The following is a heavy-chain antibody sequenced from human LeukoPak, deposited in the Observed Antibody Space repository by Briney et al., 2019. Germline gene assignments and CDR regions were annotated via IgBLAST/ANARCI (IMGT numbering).Heavy chain of an antibody. CDR2: IYYSGST. CDR3: ARLDYGDYFNFDY. V-gene: IGHV4-31*03. J-gene: IGHJ4*02. Sequence: SETLSLTCTVSGGSISSGGYYWSWIRQHPGKGLEWIGYIYYSGSTYYNPSLKSRVTISVDTSKNQFSLKLSSVTAADTAVYYCARLDYGDYFNFDYWGQGTLVTVSS. CDR1: GGSISSGGYY. D-gene: IGHD4-17*01.